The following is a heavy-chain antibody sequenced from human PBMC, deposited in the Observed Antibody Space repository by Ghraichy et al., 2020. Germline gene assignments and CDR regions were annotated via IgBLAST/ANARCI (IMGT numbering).Heavy chain of an antibody. CDR3: SRGLSYRYSTGYPHFDY. J-gene: IGHJ4*02. Sequence: ASVKVSCKASGYPFTTYAILWVRQAPGQGFEWMGRISAYNGNTNYAQKLQGRVSMTTDTSTSTAYMELRSLRSDDTAVYYCSRGLSYRYSTGYPHFDYWGQGTLVTVSS. D-gene: IGHD3-22*01. CDR2: ISAYNGNT. V-gene: IGHV1-18*01. CDR1: GYPFTTYA.